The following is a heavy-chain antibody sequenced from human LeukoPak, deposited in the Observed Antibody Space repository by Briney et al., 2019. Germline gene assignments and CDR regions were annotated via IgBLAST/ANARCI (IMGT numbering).Heavy chain of an antibody. Sequence: SETLSLTCTVSGGSISGYYWSWIRQPPGKGLEWIGYIHNSGRTNYNPSLKSRVTGFVDTSKNQVSLRLSSVTAADTAVYYCARHGTISSESYFDYWGQGALVTVSS. CDR1: GGSISGYY. CDR2: IHNSGRT. CDR3: ARHGTISSESYFDY. J-gene: IGHJ4*02. D-gene: IGHD1-14*01. V-gene: IGHV4-59*08.